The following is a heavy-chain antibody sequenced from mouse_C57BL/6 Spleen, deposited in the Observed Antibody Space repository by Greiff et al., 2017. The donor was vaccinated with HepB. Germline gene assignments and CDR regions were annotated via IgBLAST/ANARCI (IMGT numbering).Heavy chain of an antibody. CDR3: ARSITTVVAPGFAY. Sequence: QVQLKQPGAELVKPGASVKMSCKASGYTFTSYWITWVNQRPGQGLEWIGDIYPGSGSTNYNEKFKSKATLTVDTSSSTAYMQLSSLTSEDSAVYYCARSITTVVAPGFAYWGQGTLVTVSA. J-gene: IGHJ3*01. D-gene: IGHD1-1*01. CDR2: IYPGSGST. CDR1: GYTFTSYW. V-gene: IGHV1-55*01.